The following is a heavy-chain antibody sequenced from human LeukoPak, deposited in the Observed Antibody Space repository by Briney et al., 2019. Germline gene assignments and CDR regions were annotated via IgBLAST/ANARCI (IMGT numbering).Heavy chain of an antibody. CDR2: IFPGDSDT. CDR3: ARSGVPGAMTWFDP. V-gene: IGHV5-51*01. D-gene: IGHD2-2*01. Sequence: KDGESLKISCKASGYSFSTYWIAWVRQMPGKGLEWVGIIFPGDSDTRYSPSFQGQVTISADKFINTAYLQWRSLKASDTAMYYCARSGVPGAMTWFDPWGQGTLVTVSS. CDR1: GYSFSTYW. J-gene: IGHJ5*02.